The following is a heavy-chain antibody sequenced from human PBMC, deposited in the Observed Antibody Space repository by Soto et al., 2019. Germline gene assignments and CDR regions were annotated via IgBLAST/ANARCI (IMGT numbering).Heavy chain of an antibody. CDR2: IYYSGST. D-gene: IGHD5-18*01. Sequence: SETLSLTCTVSGGSISSSSYYWGWIRQPPGKGLEGIGSIYYSGSTYYNPSLKSRVTISVDTSKNHFSLKLSSVTAADTAVYYCARHRIQRDAFDIWGQGTMVTVSS. CDR1: GGSISSSSYY. V-gene: IGHV4-39*01. CDR3: ARHRIQRDAFDI. J-gene: IGHJ3*02.